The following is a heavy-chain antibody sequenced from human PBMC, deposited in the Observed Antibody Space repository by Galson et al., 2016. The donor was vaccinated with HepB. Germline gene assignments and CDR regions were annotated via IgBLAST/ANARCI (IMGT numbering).Heavy chain of an antibody. V-gene: IGHV3-23*01. J-gene: IGHJ6*02. CDR2: ISDNGDGT. CDR3: AKRGAMVRGVLGGGMDV. CDR1: GFTFNNYA. D-gene: IGHD3-10*01. Sequence: SLRLSCAASGFTFNNYAMTWVRQAPGKGLEWVSSISDNGDGTFYADSVKGRFTISRDNSKNTLYLQMNSPRAEDTAIYYCAKRGAMVRGVLGGGMDVWGQGTTVTVSS.